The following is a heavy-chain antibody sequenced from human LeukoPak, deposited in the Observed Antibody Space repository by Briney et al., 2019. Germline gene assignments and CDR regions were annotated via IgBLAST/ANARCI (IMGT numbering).Heavy chain of an antibody. J-gene: IGHJ4*02. CDR3: ARVTDGDYPDY. CDR1: GFTVSSNY. D-gene: IGHD4-17*01. Sequence: GGSPRLSCAASGFTVSSNYMSWVRQAPGKGLGWVSVIYSGGSTYYADSVKGRFTISRDNSKNTLYLQMSSLRAEDTAVYYCARVTDGDYPDYWGQGTLVTVSS. CDR2: IYSGGST. V-gene: IGHV3-66*01.